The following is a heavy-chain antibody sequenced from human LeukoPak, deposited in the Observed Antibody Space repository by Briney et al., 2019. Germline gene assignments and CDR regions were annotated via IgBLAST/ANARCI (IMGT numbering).Heavy chain of an antibody. Sequence: GGSLRLSCAASGFTFSSYWMSWVRQAPGKGLEWVANIKQDGSEKYYVDSVKGRFTISRDNAKNSLYLQMNSLRAEDTAVYYCARDDSGYGYGMDVWGQGTTVTVSS. D-gene: IGHD5-12*01. V-gene: IGHV3-7*01. CDR2: IKQDGSEK. CDR3: ARDDSGYGYGMDV. J-gene: IGHJ6*02. CDR1: GFTFSSYW.